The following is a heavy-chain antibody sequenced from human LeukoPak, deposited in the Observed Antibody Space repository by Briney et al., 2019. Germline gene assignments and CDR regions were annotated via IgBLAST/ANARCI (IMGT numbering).Heavy chain of an antibody. CDR3: ARLTLNGNYYYYYYMDV. CDR1: GGSISSSSYY. J-gene: IGHJ6*03. V-gene: IGHV4-39*07. Sequence: PSETLSLTCTVPGGSISSSSYYWGWIRQPPGKGLEWIGSIYYSGSTYYNPSLKSRVTISVDTSKNQFSLKLSSVTAADTAVYYCARLTLNGNYYYYYYMDVWGKETTVTVSS. CDR2: IYYSGST.